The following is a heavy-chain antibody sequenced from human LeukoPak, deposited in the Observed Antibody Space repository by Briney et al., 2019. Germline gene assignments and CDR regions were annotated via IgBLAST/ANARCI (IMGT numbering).Heavy chain of an antibody. CDR3: ATSTYYYDSSGYYSIDAFDI. CDR2: IYYSGST. CDR1: GGSISRYY. Sequence: PSETLSLTCAVSGGSISRYYWSWIRQPPGKGLEWIGYIYYSGSTNYNPSLKSRVTISVDTSKNQFSLKLSSVTAADTAVYYCATSTYYYDSSGYYSIDAFDIWGQGTMVTVSS. V-gene: IGHV4-59*08. D-gene: IGHD3-22*01. J-gene: IGHJ3*02.